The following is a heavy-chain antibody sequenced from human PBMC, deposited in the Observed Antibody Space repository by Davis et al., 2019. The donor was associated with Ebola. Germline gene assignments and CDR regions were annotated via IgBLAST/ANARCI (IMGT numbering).Heavy chain of an antibody. CDR3: ARLVGGMDV. V-gene: IGHV4-39*01. Sequence: SETLSLTCTVSGGSTSSTSYYWGWIRQPPGKGLEWIGSIYYSGSAYYNPSLKSRVIISVDTSNNQFSLRLSSATAADTAVYFCARLVGGMDVWGKGTTVTVSS. CDR1: GGSTSSTSYY. J-gene: IGHJ6*04. CDR2: IYYSGSA. D-gene: IGHD3-10*01.